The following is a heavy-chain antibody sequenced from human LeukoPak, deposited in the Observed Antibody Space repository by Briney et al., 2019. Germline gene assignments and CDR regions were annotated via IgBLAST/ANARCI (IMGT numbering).Heavy chain of an antibody. Sequence: SETLSLTCTVSGGFISSYYWSWIRQPPGKGLEWIGYIYYSGSTNYNPSLKSRVTISVDTSKNQFSLKLSSVTAADTAVYYCARIITYYYDSSGYYPYFDYWGQGTLVTVSS. CDR3: ARIITYYYDSSGYYPYFDY. CDR2: IYYSGST. D-gene: IGHD3-22*01. J-gene: IGHJ4*02. CDR1: GGFISSYY. V-gene: IGHV4-59*01.